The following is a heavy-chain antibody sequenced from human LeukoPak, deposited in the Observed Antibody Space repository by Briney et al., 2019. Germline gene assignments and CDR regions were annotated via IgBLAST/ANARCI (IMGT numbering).Heavy chain of an antibody. J-gene: IGHJ4*02. V-gene: IGHV3-23*01. CDR2: ITGGGSGI. D-gene: IGHD3-9*01. CDR3: AKWGDYDVLTGYYVSDY. Sequence: GGPLRLSCAASGFTFSSYSMNWVRQAPGKGLEWVSAITGGGSGIYYADSMKSRFTISRDNSKNTLYLQINSLRAEDTAVYYCAKWGDYDVLTGYYVSDYWGQGTLVTVSS. CDR1: GFTFSSYS.